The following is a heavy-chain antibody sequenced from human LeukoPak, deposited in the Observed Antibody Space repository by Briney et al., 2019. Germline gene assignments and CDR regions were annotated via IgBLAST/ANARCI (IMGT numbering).Heavy chain of an antibody. CDR1: GFTFSNAW. D-gene: IGHD3-16*02. Sequence: GGSLRLSCPASGFTFSNAWMSWVRQAPGEGLEWVGRIKSKTDGGTTDYAAPVKGRFTISRDDSKNTLYLQMNSLKTEDTAVYYFKDDYVWGSYRHHFDYWGQGTLVTVSS. CDR2: IKSKTDGGTT. V-gene: IGHV3-15*01. CDR3: KDDYVWGSYRHHFDY. J-gene: IGHJ4*02.